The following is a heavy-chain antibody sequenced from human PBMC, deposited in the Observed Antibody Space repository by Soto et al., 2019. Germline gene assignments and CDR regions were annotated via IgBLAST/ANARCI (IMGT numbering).Heavy chain of an antibody. CDR3: AKGKSTGDIDWFDP. D-gene: IGHD3-10*01. V-gene: IGHV3-23*01. CDR1: GFTLQNYA. Sequence: GGSLRLSCTASGFTLQNYAMAWGRQAPGKGLEWVSTLIGGHYGTAYSYSVKGRFTVSRDNSKNCLYPQMNSLGVEDTAMYFCAKGKSTGDIDWFDPWGQGSLVTVSS. CDR2: LIGGHYGT. J-gene: IGHJ5*02.